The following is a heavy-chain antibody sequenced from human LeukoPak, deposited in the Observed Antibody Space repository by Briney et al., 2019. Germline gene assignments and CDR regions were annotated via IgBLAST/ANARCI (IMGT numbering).Heavy chain of an antibody. CDR1: GFTFSSYW. D-gene: IGHD3-16*02. CDR3: KAYDYVWGSYRYDY. V-gene: IGHV3-7*01. Sequence: GGSLRLSCAASGFTFSSYWMSWVRQAPGKGLEWVANIKQDGSETYYVDSVKGRFTISRDNAKNSLYLQMNSLRAEDTAVYYCKAYDYVWGSYRYDYWGQGTLVTVSS. J-gene: IGHJ4*02. CDR2: IKQDGSET.